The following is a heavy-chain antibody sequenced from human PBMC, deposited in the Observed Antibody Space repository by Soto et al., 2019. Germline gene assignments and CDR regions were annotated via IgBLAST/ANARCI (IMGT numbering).Heavy chain of an antibody. CDR3: ARDTPIYSYGHSFDY. CDR1: GYTFTSYY. V-gene: IGHV1-46*01. Sequence: ASVKVSCKASGYTFTSYYMHWVRQAPGQGLEWMGIINPSGGSTSYAQKFQGRVTMTRDTSTSTVYMELSSLRSEDTAVYYCARDTPIYSYGHSFDYWGQGTLVTVSS. J-gene: IGHJ4*02. D-gene: IGHD5-18*01. CDR2: INPSGGST.